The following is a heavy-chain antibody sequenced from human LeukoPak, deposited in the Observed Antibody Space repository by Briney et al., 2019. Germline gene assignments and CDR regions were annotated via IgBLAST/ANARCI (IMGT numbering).Heavy chain of an antibody. CDR3: VRGNDYGGPHY. CDR1: GFTFSSYW. J-gene: IGHJ4*02. V-gene: IGHV3-74*01. D-gene: IGHD4-23*01. CDR2: INSDGSST. Sequence: GGSLRLSCAASGFTFSSYWIHWVRQAPGKGLVWVSRINSDGSSTTYADSVKGRFTISRDNAKNTLYLQMNSLRAEDTAVYYCVRGNDYGGPHYWGQGTLVTVSS.